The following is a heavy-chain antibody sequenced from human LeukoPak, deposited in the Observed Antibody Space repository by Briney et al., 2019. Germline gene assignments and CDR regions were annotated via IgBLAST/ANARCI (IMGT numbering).Heavy chain of an antibody. D-gene: IGHD1-26*01. J-gene: IGHJ4*02. CDR1: GFTFSDYA. V-gene: IGHV3-23*01. Sequence: GGSLRLSCAASGFTFSDYAMTWVRQAPGKGLEWVATISGSGVMTYYADSVKGRFTVSGDNSKNTVYLQMSSLTAADTAVYYCAKDRSIGTYYTFDHWGQRTLVTVSS. CDR2: ISGSGVMT. CDR3: AKDRSIGTYYTFDH.